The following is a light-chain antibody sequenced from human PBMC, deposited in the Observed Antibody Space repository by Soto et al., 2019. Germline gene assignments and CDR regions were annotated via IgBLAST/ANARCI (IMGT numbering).Light chain of an antibody. CDR1: QSISSNY. CDR2: GAS. Sequence: ESVLTQSPGTLSLFPGERATLSCRASQSISSNYLAWYQQKPGQAPRLLIHGASNRATGIPDRFSGAGSGTDFTLTISRLEPEDFAVYYCQQYGSAPAWTFGQGTKVEIK. CDR3: QQYGSAPAWT. J-gene: IGKJ1*01. V-gene: IGKV3-20*01.